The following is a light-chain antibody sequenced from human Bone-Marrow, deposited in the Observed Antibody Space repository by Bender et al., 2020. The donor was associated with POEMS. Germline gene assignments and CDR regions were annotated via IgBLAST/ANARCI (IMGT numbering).Light chain of an antibody. CDR2: EVT. V-gene: IGLV2-23*02. J-gene: IGLJ2*01. CDR1: SSDVGGYDY. Sequence: QSALTQTASVSGSPGQSLTIACTGTSSDVGGYDYVSWYQQHPGKAPKLLIYEVTKRPSGISDRFSGSKSGNTASLTISGLQAEDEADYFCCSYAGTTTFVVFGGGTKLTVL. CDR3: CSYAGTTTFVV.